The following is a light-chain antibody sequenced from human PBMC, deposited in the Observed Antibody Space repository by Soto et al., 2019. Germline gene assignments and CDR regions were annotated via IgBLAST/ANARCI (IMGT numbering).Light chain of an antibody. J-gene: IGKJ1*01. CDR3: QRYATYSPT. CDR1: QTVGHW. V-gene: IGKV1-5*01. CDR2: DAS. Sequence: DIHLTQSPSTLSASVGDRVTITCRASQTVGHWLAWYQQKPGKAPKLLIYDASTLQSGVPSSFSGSGSGTEFTLTISSLQPDDFATYYCQRYATYSPTFGQGTKVDIK.